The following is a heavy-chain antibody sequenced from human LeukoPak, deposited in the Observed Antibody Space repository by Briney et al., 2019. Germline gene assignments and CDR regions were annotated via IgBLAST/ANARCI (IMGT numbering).Heavy chain of an antibody. J-gene: IGHJ6*03. CDR3: ARGSVLRFLEWLFVDQYYYYMDV. Sequence: SETLSLTCTVSGGSISSYYWSWIRQPPGKGLEWIGYIYYSGSTNYNPSLKSRVTISVDTSKNQFSLKLSSVTAADTAVYYCARGSVLRFLEWLFVDQYYYYMDVWGKGTTVTVSS. CDR1: GGSISSYY. CDR2: IYYSGST. V-gene: IGHV4-59*01. D-gene: IGHD3-3*01.